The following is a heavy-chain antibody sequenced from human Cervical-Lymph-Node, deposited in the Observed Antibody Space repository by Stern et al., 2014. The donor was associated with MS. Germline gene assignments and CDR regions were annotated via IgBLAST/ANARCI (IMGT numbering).Heavy chain of an antibody. D-gene: IGHD6-19*01. CDR2: INPYNGDT. J-gene: IGHJ4*02. CDR3: ARDRASAWYALDF. CDR1: GYIFTAYY. V-gene: IGHV1-2*02. Sequence: VQLVESGAEVTKPGASVKVSCKPSGYIFTAYYIHWVRQAPGQGLEWMGWINPYNGDTHYAQSFQGSVTMTRDPSLTTVYMEFSKLRSDDTALYFCARDRASAWYALDFWGQGTLVTVSS.